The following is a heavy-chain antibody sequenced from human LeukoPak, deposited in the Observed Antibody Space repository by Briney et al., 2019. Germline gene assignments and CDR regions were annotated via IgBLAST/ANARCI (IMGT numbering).Heavy chain of an antibody. CDR1: GYSFTSYW. J-gene: IGHJ6*02. V-gene: IGHV5-51*01. D-gene: IGHD3-22*01. CDR3: ARHQLISSGYPYGMDV. Sequence: GESLKISCKGSGYSFTSYWIGWVRQMPGKGLEWMGIIYPGDSDTRYSPPFQGQVTISADKSISTAYLQWSSLKASDTAMYYCARHQLISSGYPYGMDVWGQGTTVTVSS. CDR2: IYPGDSDT.